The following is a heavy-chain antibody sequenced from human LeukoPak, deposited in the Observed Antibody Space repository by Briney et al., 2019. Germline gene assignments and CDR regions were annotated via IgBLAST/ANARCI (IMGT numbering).Heavy chain of an antibody. Sequence: GGSLRLSCAASGFTVSSNYMSWVRQAPGKGLEWVSVIYSGGSTYYADSVKGRFTISRDNSKNTLYLQMNSLRAEDTAVYYCAKVVVTAIKYYFDYWGQGTLVTVSS. CDR3: AKVVVTAIKYYFDY. D-gene: IGHD2-21*02. CDR1: GFTVSSNY. CDR2: IYSGGST. V-gene: IGHV3-53*01. J-gene: IGHJ4*02.